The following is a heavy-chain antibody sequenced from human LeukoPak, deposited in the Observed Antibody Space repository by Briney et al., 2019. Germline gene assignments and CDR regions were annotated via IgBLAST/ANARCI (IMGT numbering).Heavy chain of an antibody. J-gene: IGHJ4*02. CDR3: ATYHLYSSGWYYFDY. CDR1: GFTFSHYW. CDR2: IYYSGST. Sequence: GSLRLSCAASGFTFSHYWMHWVRQAPGKGLEWIGSIYYSGSTYYNPSLKSRVTISVDTSKNQFSLKLSSVTAADTAVYYCATYHLYSSGWYYFDYWGQGTLVTVSS. V-gene: IGHV4-59*05. D-gene: IGHD6-19*01.